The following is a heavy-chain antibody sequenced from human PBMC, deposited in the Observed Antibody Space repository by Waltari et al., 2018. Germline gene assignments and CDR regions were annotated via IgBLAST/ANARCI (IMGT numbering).Heavy chain of an antibody. CDR2: IIHSGAT. CDR3: AGRSLEWDNYYFDY. D-gene: IGHD1-20*01. J-gene: IGHJ4*02. V-gene: IGHV4-34*12. Sequence: QVQLQQWGAGPLKPSETLSLTCAVYGGSFSGYYWCWIRQPPGTGLDWIGEIIHSGATNAHPSLKSRVTISIDTSKNQFSLKVSSVTAADTAVYYCAGRSLEWDNYYFDYWGQGTLVTVSS. CDR1: GGSFSGYY.